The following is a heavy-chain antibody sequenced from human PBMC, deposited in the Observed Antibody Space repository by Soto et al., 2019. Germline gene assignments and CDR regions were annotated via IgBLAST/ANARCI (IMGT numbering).Heavy chain of an antibody. V-gene: IGHV4-34*01. CDR2: INHSGST. D-gene: IGHD3-10*01. Sequence: SETLSLTCAVYGGSFSGYYWSWIRQPPGKGLEWIGEINHSGSTNYNPSLKSRVTISVDTSKNQFSLKLSSVTAADTAVYYCARVDYYGSGSYYKDDYWGQGTLVTVSS. J-gene: IGHJ4*02. CDR1: GGSFSGYY. CDR3: ARVDYYGSGSYYKDDY.